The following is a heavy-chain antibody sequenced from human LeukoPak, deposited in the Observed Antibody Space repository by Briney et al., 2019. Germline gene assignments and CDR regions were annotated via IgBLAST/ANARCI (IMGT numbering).Heavy chain of an antibody. CDR3: ARFFTFDYGDYRVFDY. J-gene: IGHJ4*02. D-gene: IGHD4-17*01. V-gene: IGHV1-3*01. CDR2: INAGNGNT. Sequence: ASVKVPCKASGYTFTSYAMHWVRQAPGQRPEWMGWINAGNGNTKYSQKFQGRVTITRDTSASTAYMELSSLRSEDTAVYYCARFFTFDYGDYRVFDYWGQGTLVTVSS. CDR1: GYTFTSYA.